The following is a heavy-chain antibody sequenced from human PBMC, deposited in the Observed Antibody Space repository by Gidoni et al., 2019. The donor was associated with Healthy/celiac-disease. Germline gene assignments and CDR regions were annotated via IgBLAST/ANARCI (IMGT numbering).Heavy chain of an antibody. CDR2: IYSGGST. CDR3: ASLYSGYDSGHDY. V-gene: IGHV3-66*02. CDR1: GFTVSSNY. Sequence: EVQLVESGGGLVQPGGSLRLACAASGFTVSSNYMSWVRQAPGTGLEWVSVIYSGGSTYYADSVTGRFTISRDNSKNTLYLQMNSLRAEDTAVYYCASLYSGYDSGHDYWGQGTLVTVSS. D-gene: IGHD5-12*01. J-gene: IGHJ4*02.